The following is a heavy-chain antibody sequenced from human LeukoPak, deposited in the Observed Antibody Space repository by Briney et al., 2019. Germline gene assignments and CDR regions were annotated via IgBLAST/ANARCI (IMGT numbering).Heavy chain of an antibody. CDR2: ISAYNGNT. CDR3: ARVDYYGSGSYYRGALDY. J-gene: IGHJ4*02. V-gene: IGHV1-18*01. CDR1: GYTFTSYG. D-gene: IGHD3-10*01. Sequence: ASVTVSCKASGYTFTSYGISWVRQAPGQGLEWMGWISAYNGNTNYAQKLQGRVTMTTDTSTSTAYMELRSLRSDDTAVYYCARVDYYGSGSYYRGALDYWGQGTLVTVSS.